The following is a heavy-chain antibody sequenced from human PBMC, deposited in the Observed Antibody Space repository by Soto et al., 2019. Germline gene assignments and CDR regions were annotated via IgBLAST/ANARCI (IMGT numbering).Heavy chain of an antibody. CDR2: IPNDGSII. J-gene: IGHJ6*02. D-gene: IGHD4-17*01. Sequence: GGSLRLSCAASGFTFSNYWMHWVRQAPGKGLMWVSHIPNDGSIISYGDSVKGRFTISRDNSKNTLNLQMNSLRAEDTAVYYCAKSFGYYGGRYYYYGMDVWGQGTTVTVSS. CDR1: GFTFSNYW. CDR3: AKSFGYYGGRYYYYGMDV. V-gene: IGHV3-74*01.